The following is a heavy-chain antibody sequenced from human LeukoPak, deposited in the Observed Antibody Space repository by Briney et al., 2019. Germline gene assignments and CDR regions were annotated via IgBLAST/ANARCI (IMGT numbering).Heavy chain of an antibody. CDR2: IDPSDSYP. V-gene: IGHV5-10-1*01. CDR3: ARLGASPFGGLISTYYGMDV. D-gene: IGHD3-16*02. CDR1: GYSFTGYW. Sequence: GESLKISCTGFGYSFTGYWINWVRQMPGKGLEWMGTIDPSDSYPNYSPSFQGHVTISADKSINTACLQWSSLKASDTAMYYCARLGASPFGGLISTYYGMDVWGQGTTVTVSS. J-gene: IGHJ6*02.